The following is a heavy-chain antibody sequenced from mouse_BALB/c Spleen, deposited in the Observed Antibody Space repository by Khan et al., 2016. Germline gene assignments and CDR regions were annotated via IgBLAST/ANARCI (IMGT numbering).Heavy chain of an antibody. CDR1: GYSIPSHYS. J-gene: IGHJ2*01. CDR3: ATSTSGYWYYFDY. CDR2: IHYSGST. Sequence: EVKLQESGPDLVKPSQSLSLTCTVTGYSIPSHYSWHWIRHFPGNKLEWMGYIHYSGSTNYNPSLKSRISITRDQSKNQFFLQLNSVTTEDTATYSCATSTSGYWYYFDYWGQGTTLTVSS. D-gene: IGHD3-1*01. V-gene: IGHV3-1*02.